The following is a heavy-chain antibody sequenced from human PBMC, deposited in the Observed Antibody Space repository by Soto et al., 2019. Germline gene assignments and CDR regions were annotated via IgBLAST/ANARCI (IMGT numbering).Heavy chain of an antibody. CDR2: IYYSGST. D-gene: IGHD3-10*01. CDR3: ARLNPDYYGSGSVFDY. Sequence: PSETLSLTCTVSGGSISSYYWSWIRQPPGKGLEWIGYIYYSGSTNYNPSLKSRVTISVDTSKNQFSLKLSSVTAADTAVYYCARLNPDYYGSGSVFDYWGQGALVTAPQ. J-gene: IGHJ4*02. CDR1: GGSISSYY. V-gene: IGHV4-59*08.